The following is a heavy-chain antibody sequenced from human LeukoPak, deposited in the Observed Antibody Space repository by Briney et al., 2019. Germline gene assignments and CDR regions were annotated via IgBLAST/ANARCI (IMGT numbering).Heavy chain of an antibody. V-gene: IGHV5-51*01. Sequence: PGESLKIPCKGSGYSFTSYWLGWVRQMPGKGLEWMGLIYPGDSDTRYSPSFQGQVTISADKSLSTAYLQWSSLKASDTAMYYCARGSGSYHTAYMNWGQGSPVTVSS. CDR3: ARGSGSYHTAYMN. CDR1: GYSFTSYW. D-gene: IGHD1-26*01. CDR2: IYPGDSDT. J-gene: IGHJ4*02.